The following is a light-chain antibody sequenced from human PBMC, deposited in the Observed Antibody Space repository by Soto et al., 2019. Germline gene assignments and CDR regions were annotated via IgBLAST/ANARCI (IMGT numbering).Light chain of an antibody. CDR2: LGS. CDR1: QSLLHSDGHNS. CDR3: MQVLQTPYT. J-gene: IGKJ2*01. Sequence: DIVMTQSPLSLPVTPGEPASISCRSSQSLLHSDGHNSLDWYLQKPGQSPQILMYLGSNRASGVPDRFSGSGSGTDFTLKISRVEAEDIGVYYYCMQVLQTPYTFGQGTKLEIK. V-gene: IGKV2-28*01.